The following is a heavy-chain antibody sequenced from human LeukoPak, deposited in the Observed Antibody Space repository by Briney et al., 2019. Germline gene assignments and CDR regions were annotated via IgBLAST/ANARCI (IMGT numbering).Heavy chain of an antibody. CDR3: ASYTAGTVRVLDAFDI. V-gene: IGHV4-59*08. CDR2: IYHSGST. Sequence: PSETLSLTCTVSGGSISSYYWSWIRQPPGKGLEWIGYIYHSGSTNYNPSLKSRVTISVDTSKNQFSLKLSSVTAADTAVYYCASYTAGTVRVLDAFDIWGQGTMVTVSS. CDR1: GGSISSYY. J-gene: IGHJ3*02. D-gene: IGHD6-13*01.